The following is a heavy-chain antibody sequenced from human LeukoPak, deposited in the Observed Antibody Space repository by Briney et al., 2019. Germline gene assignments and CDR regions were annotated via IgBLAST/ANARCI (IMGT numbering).Heavy chain of an antibody. Sequence: GGSLRLSCAASGFTFSSYGMHWVRQAPGKGLEWVAVIWYDGSNKYYVDSVKGRFTISRDNSKNTLYLQMNSLRAEDTAVCYCARDRIAAAGGIDYWGQGTLVTVSS. D-gene: IGHD6-13*01. CDR2: IWYDGSNK. CDR1: GFTFSSYG. V-gene: IGHV3-33*01. CDR3: ARDRIAAAGGIDY. J-gene: IGHJ4*02.